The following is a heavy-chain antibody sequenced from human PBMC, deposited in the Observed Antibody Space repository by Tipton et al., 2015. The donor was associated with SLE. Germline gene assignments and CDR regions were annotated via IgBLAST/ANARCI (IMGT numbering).Heavy chain of an antibody. CDR3: ASWGPIVYYYYYMDV. CDR1: GGSFSGYY. D-gene: IGHD3-16*01. J-gene: IGHJ6*03. V-gene: IGHV4-34*01. Sequence: LRLSCAVYGGSFSGYYWSWIRQPPGKGLEWIGEINHSGSTNYNPSLKSRVTISVDTSKNQFSLKLSSVTAADTAVYYCASWGPIVYYYYYMDVWGKGTTVTVPS. CDR2: INHSGST.